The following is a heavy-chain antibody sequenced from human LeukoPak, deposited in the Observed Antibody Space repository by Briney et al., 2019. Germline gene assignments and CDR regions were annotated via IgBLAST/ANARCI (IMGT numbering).Heavy chain of an antibody. CDR2: IKQDGSEK. Sequence: GGSLRLACAASGFTFSNYGMNWVRQAPGKGLEWVANIKQDGSEKHYVDSVKGRFTISRDNAKNSLYLQMNSLRAEDTAVYYCARVGQQLVEYFDYWGQGTLVTVSS. V-gene: IGHV3-7*01. D-gene: IGHD6-13*01. CDR3: ARVGQQLVEYFDY. CDR1: GFTFSNYG. J-gene: IGHJ4*02.